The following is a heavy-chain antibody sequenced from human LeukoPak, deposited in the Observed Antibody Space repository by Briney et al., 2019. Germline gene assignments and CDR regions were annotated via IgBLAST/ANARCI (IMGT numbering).Heavy chain of an antibody. V-gene: IGHV1-2*02. D-gene: IGHD3-10*01. CDR3: ARDRYYGSGSYLFDY. CDR1: GYTFTGYY. Sequence: ASVKVSCKASGYTFTGYYMHWVRQAPGRGLEWMGWINPNSGGTNYAQKFQGRVTMTRDTSISTAYMELSRLRSDDTAVYYCARDRYYGSGSYLFDYWGQGTLVTVSS. CDR2: INPNSGGT. J-gene: IGHJ4*02.